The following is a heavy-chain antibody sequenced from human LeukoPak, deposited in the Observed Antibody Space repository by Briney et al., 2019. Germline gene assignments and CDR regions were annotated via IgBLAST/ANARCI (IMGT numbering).Heavy chain of an antibody. CDR1: GFTFSSYA. CDR2: ISGSGGST. V-gene: IGHV3-23*01. J-gene: IGHJ3*02. D-gene: IGHD3-16*01. CDR3: AKDQTYITFGFDI. Sequence: PGGSLRLSCAASGFTFSSYAMSWVRQAPGKGLEWVSAISGSGGSTYYADSVKGRFTISRDNSKNTLYLHMSSLRAGDTAVYYCAKDQTYITFGFDIWGQGTMVTVSS.